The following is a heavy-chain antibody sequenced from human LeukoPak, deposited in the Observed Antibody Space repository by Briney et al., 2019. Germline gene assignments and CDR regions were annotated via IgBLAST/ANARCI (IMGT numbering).Heavy chain of an antibody. J-gene: IGHJ6*02. Sequence: SVKVSCKASGGTFSSYAISWVRQAPGQGLEWMGRIIPILGIANYAQKFQGRVTITADKSTSTAYMELSSLRSEDTAVYYCARSSSSWYENGMDVWGQGTTVTVSS. CDR1: GGTFSSYA. V-gene: IGHV1-69*04. D-gene: IGHD6-13*01. CDR2: IIPILGIA. CDR3: ARSSSSWYENGMDV.